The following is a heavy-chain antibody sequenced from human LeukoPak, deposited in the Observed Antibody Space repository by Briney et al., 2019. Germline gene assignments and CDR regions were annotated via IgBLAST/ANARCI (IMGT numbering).Heavy chain of an antibody. Sequence: PGGSLRLSCAASGFTFSSYAMHWVRQAPGKGLEWVSSISSSSSYIYYADSVKGRFTISRDNAKNSLYLQMNSLRAEDTAVYYCARLPNSRRYYYYYMDVWGKGTTVTVSS. V-gene: IGHV3-21*01. D-gene: IGHD4-23*01. CDR3: ARLPNSRRYYYYYMDV. CDR1: GFTFSSYA. J-gene: IGHJ6*03. CDR2: ISSSSSYI.